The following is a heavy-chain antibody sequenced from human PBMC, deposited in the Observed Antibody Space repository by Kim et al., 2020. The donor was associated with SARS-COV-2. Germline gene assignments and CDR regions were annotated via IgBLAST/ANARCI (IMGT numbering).Heavy chain of an antibody. J-gene: IGHJ5*02. CDR1: GGSISSSSYY. Sequence: SETLSLTCTVSGGSISSSSYYWGWIRQPPGKGLEWIGSIYYSGSTYYNPSLKSRVTISVDTSKNQFSLKLSSVTAADTAVYYCARLVYYGSTGGSQCWFDPWGQGTLVTVSS. CDR2: IYYSGST. D-gene: IGHD2-8*02. CDR3: ARLVYYGSTGGSQCWFDP. V-gene: IGHV4-39*01.